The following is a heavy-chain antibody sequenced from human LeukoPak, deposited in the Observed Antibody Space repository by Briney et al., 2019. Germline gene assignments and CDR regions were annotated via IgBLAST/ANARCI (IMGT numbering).Heavy chain of an antibody. CDR2: IYPADPRI. V-gene: IGHV5-51*01. D-gene: IGHD2-2*01. CDR3: ACRVLTSIWSGP. Sequence: GESLRISCKGSGYSFITYWIGYVSQMPAKDLEWFGVIYPADPRIRYNPSFEGQVTISAVKSISTASLQWSRLKGSDTAIYYCACRVLTSIWSGPWGQGTLGTVSS. CDR1: GYSFITYW. J-gene: IGHJ5*02.